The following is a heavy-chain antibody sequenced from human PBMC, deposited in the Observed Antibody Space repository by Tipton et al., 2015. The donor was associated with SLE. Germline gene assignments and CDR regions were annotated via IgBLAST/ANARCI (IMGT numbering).Heavy chain of an antibody. CDR2: IYSGGST. CDR1: GFTFSSYW. D-gene: IGHD1-26*01. Sequence: SLRLSCAASGFTFSSYWMSWVRQAPGKGLEWVSVIYSGGSTYYADSVKGRFTISRDNSKNTLYLQMNSLRAEDTAVYYCAREWELEGDAFDIWGQGTMVTVSS. CDR3: AREWELEGDAFDI. V-gene: IGHV3-66*01. J-gene: IGHJ3*02.